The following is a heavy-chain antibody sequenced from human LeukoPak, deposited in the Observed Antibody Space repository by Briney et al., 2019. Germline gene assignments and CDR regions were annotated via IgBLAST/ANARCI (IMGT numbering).Heavy chain of an antibody. Sequence: SETLSLTCTVSGGSISSYYWSWIRQPPAKGLEWIGYIYYSGSTNYNPSLKSRVTMSVDTSKNQFSLKLSSVTAADTAVYYCARDSISAAERYWFDPWGQGTLVTVSS. J-gene: IGHJ5*02. CDR2: IYYSGST. D-gene: IGHD6-13*01. CDR1: GGSISSYY. V-gene: IGHV4-59*01. CDR3: ARDSISAAERYWFDP.